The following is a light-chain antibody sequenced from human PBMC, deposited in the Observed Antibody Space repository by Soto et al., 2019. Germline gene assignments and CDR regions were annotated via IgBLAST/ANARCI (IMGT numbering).Light chain of an antibody. CDR2: DAS. Sequence: DIPMTQSPSTLSASVGDRVTITCRASQSISSWLAWYQQKPGKAPKLLIYDASSLESGVPSRFSGSGSGTVFTLTISSLQPDDFATYYCQQYNSYRWTFGQGTKVEIK. CDR3: QQYNSYRWT. V-gene: IGKV1-5*01. CDR1: QSISSW. J-gene: IGKJ1*01.